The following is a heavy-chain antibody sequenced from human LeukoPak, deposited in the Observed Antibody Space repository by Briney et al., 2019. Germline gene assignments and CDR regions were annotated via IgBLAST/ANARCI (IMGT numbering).Heavy chain of an antibody. CDR1: GYSISNGYY. D-gene: IGHD5-18*01. Sequence: SETLSLTCTVSGYSISNGYYWGWIRRPPGKGLEWIGTTCHSGTSYYNPSLKSRVTISVDTSKNQFSLKLSSVTAADTAVYYCARSVDTALVGVYWGQGTLVTVSS. J-gene: IGHJ4*02. CDR2: TCHSGTS. V-gene: IGHV4-38-2*02. CDR3: ARSVDTALVGVY.